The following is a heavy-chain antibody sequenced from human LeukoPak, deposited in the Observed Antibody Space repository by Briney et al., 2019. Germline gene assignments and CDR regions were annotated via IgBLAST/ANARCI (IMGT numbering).Heavy chain of an antibody. CDR3: ARARCSGGSCYIFDY. D-gene: IGHD2-15*01. J-gene: IGHJ4*02. CDR2: ISSSSSTI. V-gene: IGHV3-48*01. CDR1: GFTFSSYS. Sequence: GGSLRLSCAASGFTFSSYSMNWVRQAPGKGLEWVSYISSSSSTIYYADSVKGRFTISRENAKNSLYLQMNSLRAGDTAVYYCARARCSGGSCYIFDYWGQGTLVTVSS.